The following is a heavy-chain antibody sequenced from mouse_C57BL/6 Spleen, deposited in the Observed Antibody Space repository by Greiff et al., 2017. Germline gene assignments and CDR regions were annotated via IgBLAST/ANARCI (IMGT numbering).Heavy chain of an antibody. Sequence: EVQLQQSGAELVRPGASVKLSCTASGFNIKDDYMHWVKQRPEQGLEWIGWIDPENGDTEYASKFQGKATITADTSSNTAYLQLSSLTSEDTAVYYCTTRGIMVTRYFDVWGTGTTVTVSS. D-gene: IGHD2-2*01. CDR1: GFNIKDDY. V-gene: IGHV14-4*01. J-gene: IGHJ1*03. CDR2: IDPENGDT. CDR3: TTRGIMVTRYFDV.